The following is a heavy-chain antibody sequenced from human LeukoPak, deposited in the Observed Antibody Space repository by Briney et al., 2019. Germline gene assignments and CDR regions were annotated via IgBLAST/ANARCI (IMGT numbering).Heavy chain of an antibody. Sequence: SETLSLTCTVSGGSISSYYWSWIRQPPGKGLEWIGYIYYSGSTNYNPSLKSRVTISVDTSKNQFSLKLNSVTAADTAVYYCARFIVGTTAYFDYWGQGTLVTVSS. V-gene: IGHV4-59*01. D-gene: IGHD1-26*01. CDR3: ARFIVGTTAYFDY. CDR1: GGSISSYY. J-gene: IGHJ4*02. CDR2: IYYSGST.